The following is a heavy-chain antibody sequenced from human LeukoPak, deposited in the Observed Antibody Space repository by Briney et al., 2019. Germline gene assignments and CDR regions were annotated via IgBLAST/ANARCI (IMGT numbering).Heavy chain of an antibody. CDR2: IRYDGSNK. D-gene: IGHD3-3*01. CDR3: ARLGIGVSGYYLLDY. J-gene: IGHJ4*02. V-gene: IGHV3-30*02. Sequence: GGSLRLSCAASGFTFSSYGMHWVRQAPGKGLEWVAFIRYDGSNKYYADSVKGRFTISRDNSKNTLYLQMNSLRAEDTAVYYCARLGIGVSGYYLLDYWGQGTLVTVSS. CDR1: GFTFSSYG.